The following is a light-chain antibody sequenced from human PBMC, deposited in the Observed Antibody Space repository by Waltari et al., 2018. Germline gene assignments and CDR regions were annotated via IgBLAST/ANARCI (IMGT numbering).Light chain of an antibody. CDR1: SSHIGHNY. Sequence: QSVLTQPPSVSAAPGQKVTISCSGRSSHIGHNYVSWYQQLPGTAPKLLIYDNNKRPSGIPDRFSGSKSGTSATLGITGLQTGDEADYYCGTWDSSMSAVVFGGGTKLTVL. V-gene: IGLV1-51*01. CDR3: GTWDSSMSAVV. CDR2: DNN. J-gene: IGLJ2*01.